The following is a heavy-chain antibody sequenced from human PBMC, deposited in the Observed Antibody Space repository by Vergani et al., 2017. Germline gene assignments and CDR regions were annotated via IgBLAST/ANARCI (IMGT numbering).Heavy chain of an antibody. CDR3: ARGLSTTVTTKNFDY. CDR1: GGSISSYY. D-gene: IGHD4-17*01. J-gene: IGHJ4*02. CDR2: IYYSGST. Sequence: QVQLQESGPGLVKPSQTLSLTCTVSGGSISSYYWSWIRQPPGKGLEWIGYIYYSGSTNYNPSLKSRVTISVDTSKNQFSLKLSSVTAADTAVYYCARGLSTTVTTKNFDYWGQGTLVTVSS. V-gene: IGHV4-59*01.